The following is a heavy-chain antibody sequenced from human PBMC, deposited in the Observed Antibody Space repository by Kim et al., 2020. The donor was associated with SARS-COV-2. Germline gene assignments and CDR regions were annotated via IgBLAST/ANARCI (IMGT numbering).Heavy chain of an antibody. CDR3: ARPSLGRVLGLVGATKYYFDY. J-gene: IGHJ4*02. V-gene: IGHV3-30-3*01. CDR1: GFTFSSYA. Sequence: GGSLRLSCAASGFTFSSYAMHWVRQAPGKGLEWVAVISYDGSNKYYADSVKGRFTISRDNSKNTLYLQMNSLRAEDTDVYYCARPSLGRVLGLVGATKYYFDYWGQGTLVTVSS. CDR2: ISYDGSNK. D-gene: IGHD1-26*01.